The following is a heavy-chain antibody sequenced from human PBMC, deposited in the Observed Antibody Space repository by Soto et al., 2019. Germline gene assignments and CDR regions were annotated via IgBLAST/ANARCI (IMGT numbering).Heavy chain of an antibody. CDR2: ISSNGGST. Sequence: PGGSLRLSCVASRFTFSSYAMHWVRQAPGKGLEYVSAISSNGGSTYYANSVKGRFTISRDNSKNTLYLQMGGLRAEDMAVYYCASEHDGSGWYGYWGQGTLVTVSS. CDR1: RFTFSSYA. CDR3: ASEHDGSGWYGY. J-gene: IGHJ4*02. V-gene: IGHV3-64*01. D-gene: IGHD6-19*01.